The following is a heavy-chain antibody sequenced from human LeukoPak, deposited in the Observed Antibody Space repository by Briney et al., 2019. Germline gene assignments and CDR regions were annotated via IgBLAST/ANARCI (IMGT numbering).Heavy chain of an antibody. CDR2: ITHNGYT. Sequence: SEALSLTCAVYGGSFSGYYWGWIRQPPGKGLQWIGEITHNGYTNYNPALKSRVTISIDTSKNEFSLKVSSVTAADMAIYYCAASGGPINWFDPWGQGTLVTVSS. J-gene: IGHJ5*02. D-gene: IGHD3-10*01. V-gene: IGHV4-34*01. CDR1: GGSFSGYY. CDR3: AASGGPINWFDP.